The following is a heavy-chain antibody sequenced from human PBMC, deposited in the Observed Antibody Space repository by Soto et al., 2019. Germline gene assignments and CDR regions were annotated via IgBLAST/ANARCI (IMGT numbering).Heavy chain of an antibody. J-gene: IGHJ4*02. CDR2: MSGSGGST. CDR1: GFTFSSYA. Sequence: EVQLLESGGGLVQPGGSLRLSCAATGFTFSSYAMSWVRQAPGKGLEWVSAMSGSGGSTYYADSVKGRFTISRDNSKNTLFLQVNSLRADDTAVYYCTKRGASGWDDYWGQGTLVTVSS. D-gene: IGHD6-19*01. V-gene: IGHV3-23*01. CDR3: TKRGASGWDDY.